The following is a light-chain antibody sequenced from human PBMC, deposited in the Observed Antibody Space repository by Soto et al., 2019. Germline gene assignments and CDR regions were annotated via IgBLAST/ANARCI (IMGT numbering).Light chain of an antibody. Sequence: EIVMTQSPASLSVSPGERATRSCRASQSVSSNLAGYQQKTGQAPRLLMYGTSTRATGIPPRFSGSGSGTEFTLTVSSLQSEDLAVYCCQQYNNWPLITFGQGTRLENK. CDR3: QQYNNWPLIT. CDR1: QSVSSN. J-gene: IGKJ5*01. V-gene: IGKV3-15*01. CDR2: GTS.